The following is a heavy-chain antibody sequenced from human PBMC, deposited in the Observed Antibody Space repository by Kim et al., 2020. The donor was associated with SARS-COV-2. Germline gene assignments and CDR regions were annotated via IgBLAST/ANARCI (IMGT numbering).Heavy chain of an antibody. CDR3: AKRMLSSSGNYYFDY. J-gene: IGHJ4*01. CDR2: ISTSGANT. CDR1: GFTFSTYA. D-gene: IGHD3-22*01. V-gene: IGHV3-23*01. Sequence: GGSLRLSCAASGFTFSTYAMTWVRQAPGKGLEWVSAISTSGANTYYADSVKGRFTISRDNSKNTLYLQMNSLRAEDTALYYCAKRMLSSSGNYYFDYWG.